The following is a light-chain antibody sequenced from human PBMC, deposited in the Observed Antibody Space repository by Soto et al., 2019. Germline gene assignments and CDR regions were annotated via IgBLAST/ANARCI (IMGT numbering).Light chain of an antibody. CDR2: SAS. Sequence: DIQMTQSPSSVSASIGDTVIITCRASQDINVYLNWYQHKPGEVPKLLIYSASTLPSGVPSRFTGSGSETDFTLTIRGLQPEDFATYYCQHGYVAPYSFGQGTKV. V-gene: IGKV1-39*01. CDR1: QDINVY. CDR3: QHGYVAPYS. J-gene: IGKJ2*03.